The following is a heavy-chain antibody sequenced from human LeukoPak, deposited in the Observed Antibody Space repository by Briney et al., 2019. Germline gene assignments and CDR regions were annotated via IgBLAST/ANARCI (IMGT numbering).Heavy chain of an antibody. CDR1: GYTFTDYY. CDR3: ARFLTGTKYYFDY. J-gene: IGHJ4*02. CDR2: INLNNGGP. Sequence: ASVKVSCKASGYTFTDYYIHWVRQAPGQGLEWMGWINLNNGGPIYAQKFQDRVTMTRDTSINTAFMEVSRLTFDDTAVYYCARFLTGTKYYFDYWGQGTLVTVSS. V-gene: IGHV1-2*02. D-gene: IGHD1-14*01.